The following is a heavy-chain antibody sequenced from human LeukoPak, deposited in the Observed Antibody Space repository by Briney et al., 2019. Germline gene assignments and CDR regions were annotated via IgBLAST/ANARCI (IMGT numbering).Heavy chain of an antibody. CDR1: GGSISSSSYY. V-gene: IGHV4-39*01. Sequence: PSETLSLTCTVSGGSISSSSYYWGWIRQPPGKGLEWIGSIYYSGSTYYNPSLKSRVTISVDTSKNQFSLKLSSVTAADTAVYYCAKVRGGPYAHYYGMDVWGQGTTVTVSS. D-gene: IGHD2-2*01. CDR2: IYYSGST. J-gene: IGHJ6*02. CDR3: AKVRGGPYAHYYGMDV.